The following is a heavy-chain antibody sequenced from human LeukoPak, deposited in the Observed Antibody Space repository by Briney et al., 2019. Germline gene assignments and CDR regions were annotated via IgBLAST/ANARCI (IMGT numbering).Heavy chain of an antibody. CDR2: IKQDGSEN. V-gene: IGHV3-7*01. D-gene: IGHD2-15*01. CDR1: GFTFSSYW. CDR3: ARDTLFCSGGYCYHDI. J-gene: IGHJ3*02. Sequence: GGSLRLSCAASGFTFSSYWMSWVRQAPGKGLEWVANIKQDGSENYYVDSVKGRFTISRDNAKNSLYLEMNSLRAEDTAVYYCARDTLFCSGGYCYHDIWGQGTMVTVSS.